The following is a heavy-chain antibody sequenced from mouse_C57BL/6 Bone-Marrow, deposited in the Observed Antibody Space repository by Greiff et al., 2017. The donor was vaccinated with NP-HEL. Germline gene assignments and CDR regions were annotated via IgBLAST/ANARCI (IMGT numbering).Heavy chain of an antibody. CDR3: TRENPLYCGSSYWFAY. J-gene: IGHJ3*01. CDR2: ISSGGDYI. Sequence: EVHLVESGEGLVKPGGSLKLSCAASGFTFSSYAMSWVRQTPEKRLEWVAYISSGGDYIYYADTVKGRFTISRDNARNTLYLQMSSLKSEDTAMYYCTRENPLYCGSSYWFAYWGQGTLVTVSA. V-gene: IGHV5-9-1*02. CDR1: GFTFSSYA. D-gene: IGHD1-1*01.